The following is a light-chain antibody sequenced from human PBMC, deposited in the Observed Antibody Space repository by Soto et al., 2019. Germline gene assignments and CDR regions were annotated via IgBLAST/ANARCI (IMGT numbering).Light chain of an antibody. CDR1: SSNIGAGYD. V-gene: IGLV1-40*01. CDR2: ANN. CDR3: QSYDNSLSAYV. Sequence: QSVLTQPPSVSGAPGQRVTISCTGSSSNIGAGYDVHWYQQLPGTAPKLLIYANNNRPAGVPDRFSVSKSGTSASLVITGLQAEDEADYYCQSYDNSLSAYVFGTGTKVTVL. J-gene: IGLJ1*01.